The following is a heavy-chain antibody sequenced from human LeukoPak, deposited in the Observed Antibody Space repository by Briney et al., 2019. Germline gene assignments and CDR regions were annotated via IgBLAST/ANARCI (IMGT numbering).Heavy chain of an antibody. V-gene: IGHV4-4*02. CDR2: IYHSGSA. J-gene: IGHJ4*02. Sequence: SGTLSLTCAVSGGSISSSNWGRWVRQPPGKGLEWIGEIYHSGSANYNPSLKSRVTISVDKSKNQFSLRLSSVTAADTAVYYCASAGHDGIGYKVCWGQGTLVTVSS. D-gene: IGHD3-22*01. CDR1: GGSISSSNW. CDR3: ASAGHDGIGYKVC.